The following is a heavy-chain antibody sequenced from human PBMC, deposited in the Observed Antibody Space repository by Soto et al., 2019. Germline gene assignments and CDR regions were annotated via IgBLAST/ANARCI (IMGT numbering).Heavy chain of an antibody. J-gene: IGHJ6*02. D-gene: IGHD5-18*01. CDR1: GDSMSSSDYY. CDR3: ARHGYSYDYYYYYGMDV. V-gene: IGHV4-39*01. CDR2: IYYSGST. Sequence: SETLSLTCAVSGDSMSSSDYYWGWIRQPPGKGLEWIGSIYYSGSTYYNPSLKSRVTISVDTSKNQFSLKLSSVTAADTAVYYCARHGYSYDYYYYYGMDVWGQGTTVTVSS.